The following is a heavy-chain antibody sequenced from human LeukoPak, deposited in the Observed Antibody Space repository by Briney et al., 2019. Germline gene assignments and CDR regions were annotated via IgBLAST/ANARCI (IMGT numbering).Heavy chain of an antibody. Sequence: GASVKVSCKASGGTFSSYAMNWVRQAPGQGLEWMGGIIPIFGRANHAQKFQGRVTISADESTSTAYMELSSLISEDTAVYYCARGFHPQLQVHRHWGQGTLVTVSS. CDR2: IIPIFGRA. CDR3: ARGFHPQLQVHRH. CDR1: GGTFSSYA. V-gene: IGHV1-69*13. J-gene: IGHJ4*02. D-gene: IGHD4-11*01.